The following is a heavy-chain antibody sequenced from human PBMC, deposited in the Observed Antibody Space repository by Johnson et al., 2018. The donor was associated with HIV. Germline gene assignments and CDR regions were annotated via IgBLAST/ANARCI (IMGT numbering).Heavy chain of an antibody. D-gene: IGHD6-6*01. Sequence: VQLVESGGGVVQPGRSLRLSCTGFGFTFDDYVMHWVRQAPGKGLEWVSGISWNSGSIGYADSVKGRLAISRDNAKNSLYLQMNSLRVDDTAVYYCAKEGLRSSLRSGDAFDIWGHGTLVTVSS. CDR1: GFTFDDYV. CDR2: ISWNSGSI. CDR3: AKEGLRSSLRSGDAFDI. J-gene: IGHJ3*02. V-gene: IGHV3-9*01.